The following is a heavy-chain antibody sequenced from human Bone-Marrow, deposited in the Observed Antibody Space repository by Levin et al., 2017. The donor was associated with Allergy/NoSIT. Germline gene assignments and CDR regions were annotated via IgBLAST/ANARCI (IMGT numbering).Heavy chain of an antibody. D-gene: IGHD3-3*01. J-gene: IGHJ4*02. CDR3: ARDRTTYYDFWSGYPPPF. CDR2: IKQDGSEK. CDR1: GFTFSSYW. V-gene: IGHV3-7*01. Sequence: GGSLRLSCAASGFTFSSYWMSWVRQAPGKGLEWVANIKQDGSEKYYVDSVKGRFTISRDNAKNSLYLQMNSLRAEDTAVYYCARDRTTYYDFWSGYPPPFWGQGTLVTVSS.